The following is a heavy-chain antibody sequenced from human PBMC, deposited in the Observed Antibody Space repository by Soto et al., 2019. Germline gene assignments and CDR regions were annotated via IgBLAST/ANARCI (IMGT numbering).Heavy chain of an antibody. V-gene: IGHV3-23*01. Sequence: GSLRLSCAASGFTFSNYGMHWVRQAPGKRLEWVSAISGSGGSTYYADSVKGRFTISRDNSKNTLYLQMNSPRAEDTAVYYCAKDQPSPMGRGVIGGPVFDYWGQGTLVTVSS. CDR2: ISGSGGST. J-gene: IGHJ4*02. CDR1: GFTFSNYG. CDR3: AKDQPSPMGRGVIGGPVFDY. D-gene: IGHD3-10*01.